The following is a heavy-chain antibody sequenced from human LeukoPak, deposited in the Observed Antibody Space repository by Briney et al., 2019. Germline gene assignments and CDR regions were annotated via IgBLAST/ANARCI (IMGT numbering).Heavy chain of an antibody. CDR1: GDSVSSNSAA. V-gene: IGHV6-1*01. D-gene: IGHD3-9*01. CDR3: ARNYDILTGYSNLGGWFDP. Sequence: SQTLSLTCAISGDSVSSNSAAWNWIRQSPSRGLEWLGRTYYRSKWYNDYAVSVKSRITINPDTSKNQFSLQLNSVTPEDTAVYYCARNYDILTGYSNLGGWFDPWGQGTLVTVSS. J-gene: IGHJ5*02. CDR2: TYYRSKWYN.